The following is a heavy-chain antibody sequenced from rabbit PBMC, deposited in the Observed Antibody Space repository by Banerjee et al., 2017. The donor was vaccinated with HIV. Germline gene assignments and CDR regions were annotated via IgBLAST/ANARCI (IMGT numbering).Heavy chain of an antibody. Sequence: QEQLEESGGDLVKPEGSLTLTCTASGFSLSNKYVMCWVRQAPGKGLEWIACIDTGDGSTYYASWAKGRFTISKTSSTTVTLQMTNLTAADTATYFCARGGLWGQGTLVTVS. CDR1: GFSLSNKYV. CDR3: ARGGL. CDR2: IDTGDGST. J-gene: IGHJ3*01. V-gene: IGHV1S45*01.